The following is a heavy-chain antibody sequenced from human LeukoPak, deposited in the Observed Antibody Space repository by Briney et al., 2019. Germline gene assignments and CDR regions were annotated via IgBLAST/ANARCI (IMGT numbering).Heavy chain of an antibody. CDR1: GFTFSSYA. CDR3: ARDKEKAGTVPYYYYYGMDV. D-gene: IGHD6-19*01. V-gene: IGHV3-23*01. J-gene: IGHJ6*02. Sequence: GGSLRLSCAASGFTFSSYAMSWVRQAPGKGLEWVSAISGSGGSTYYADSVKGRFTISRDNSKNTLYLQMNSLRAEDTAVYYCARDKEKAGTVPYYYYYGMDVWGQGTTVTVSS. CDR2: ISGSGGST.